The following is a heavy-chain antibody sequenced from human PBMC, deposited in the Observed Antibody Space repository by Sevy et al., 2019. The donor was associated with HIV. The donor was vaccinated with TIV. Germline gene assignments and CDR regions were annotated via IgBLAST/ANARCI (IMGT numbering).Heavy chain of an antibody. J-gene: IGHJ4*02. V-gene: IGHV6-1*01. CDR1: GDSVSSNSGI. CDR2: TYYRSKWYN. CDR3: ARDLHGTYYFDY. D-gene: IGHD4-4*01. Sequence: SQTLSLTCAITGDSVSSNSGIWNWIRQSPSRGLEWLGRTYYRSKWYNDYAVSMKSRITINPDTSKNQFSLQLNSVTPEDTAVYYCARDLHGTYYFDYWGQGSLVTVSS.